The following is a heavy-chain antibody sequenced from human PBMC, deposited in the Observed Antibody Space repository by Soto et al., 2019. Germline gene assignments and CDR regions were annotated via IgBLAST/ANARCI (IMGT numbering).Heavy chain of an antibody. CDR2: IYSGGST. V-gene: IGHV3-53*01. CDR3: ASAYSYRFDY. J-gene: IGHJ4*02. Sequence: PGGSLRLSCAASGLSVSNNHMSWVRQAPGKGLEWVSIIYSGGSTYHADSVKGRFTISRDDSKNTVFLQMNSLRAEDTAVYYCASAYSYRFDYWGQGTLVTVSS. CDR1: GLSVSNNH. D-gene: IGHD5-18*01.